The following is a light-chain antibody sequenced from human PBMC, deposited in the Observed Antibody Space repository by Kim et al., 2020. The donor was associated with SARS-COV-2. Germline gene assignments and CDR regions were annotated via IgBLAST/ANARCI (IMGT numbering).Light chain of an antibody. J-gene: IGLJ2*01. CDR2: STS. V-gene: IGLV7-43*01. CDR1: TGEGTGGYY. CDR3: LLYYGGAQVGV. Sequence: GTVTLPCASSTGEGTGGYYANWFQKKPGQAPRGLIYSTSNKHSWTPARFSGSLRGGKAALTLSGVQPEDEAEYYCLLYYGGAQVGVFGGGTQLTVL.